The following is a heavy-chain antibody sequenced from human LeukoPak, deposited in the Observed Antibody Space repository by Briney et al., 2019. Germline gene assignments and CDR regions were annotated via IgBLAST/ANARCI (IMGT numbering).Heavy chain of an antibody. CDR2: INHNAETI. Sequence: PGGSLRLSCAASGFTFSSYVMSWVRQAPGKGLEWVSYINHNAETIYYADSVKGRFTISRDNAKNVLYLQMNRLRDGDTAVYYCARDSDWAFVNWGQGTLVTVSS. CDR1: GFTFSSYV. J-gene: IGHJ4*02. V-gene: IGHV3-48*02. D-gene: IGHD2-21*02. CDR3: ARDSDWAFVN.